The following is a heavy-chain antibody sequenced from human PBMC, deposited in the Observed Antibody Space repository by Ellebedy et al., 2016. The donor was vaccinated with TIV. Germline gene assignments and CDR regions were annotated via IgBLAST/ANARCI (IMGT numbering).Heavy chain of an antibody. Sequence: ASVKVSXKASGYTFTTYFMHWLRQAPGQGFEWMGLINTGDGSTSYAQQFQGRVTMTRDTASTTVYMDLSSLGSGDTAVYYCSRASYDATGPLDPWGQGTLVTVSS. CDR1: GYTFTTYF. V-gene: IGHV1-46*01. D-gene: IGHD2-8*02. CDR3: SRASYDATGPLDP. J-gene: IGHJ5*02. CDR2: INTGDGST.